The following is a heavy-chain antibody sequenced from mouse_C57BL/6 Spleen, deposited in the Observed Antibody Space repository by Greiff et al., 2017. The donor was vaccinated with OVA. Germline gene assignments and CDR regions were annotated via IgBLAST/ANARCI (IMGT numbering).Heavy chain of an antibody. CDR1: GYSFTGYY. CDR3: ARWDDYFDY. CDR2: INPSTGGT. Sequence: LQQSGPELVKPGASVKISCKASGYSFTGYYMNWVKQSPEKSLEWIGEINPSTGGTTYNQKFKAKATLTVDKSSSTAYMQLKSLTSEDSAVYYCARWDDYFDYWGQGTTLTVSS. D-gene: IGHD2-3*01. V-gene: IGHV1-42*01. J-gene: IGHJ2*01.